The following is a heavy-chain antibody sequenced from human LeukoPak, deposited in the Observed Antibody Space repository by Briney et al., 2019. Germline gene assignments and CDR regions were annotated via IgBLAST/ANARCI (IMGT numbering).Heavy chain of an antibody. Sequence: GGAPRLSCAASGFSVSDSFITWVRQTPGKGLEGGSIIFVGGDTYYGDSVRGRFSLSGDNFRNTIYLQMNSLRDDDTAVYYCARDLFSITRKVGHGLDVWGQGSTVIVSS. CDR3: ARDLFSITRKVGHGLDV. V-gene: IGHV3-66*01. D-gene: IGHD1-26*01. CDR1: GFSVSDSF. J-gene: IGHJ6*02. CDR2: IFVGGDT.